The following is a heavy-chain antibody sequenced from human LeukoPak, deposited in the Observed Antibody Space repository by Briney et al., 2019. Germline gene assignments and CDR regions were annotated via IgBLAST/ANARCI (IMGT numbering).Heavy chain of an antibody. CDR1: GYIFTVYY. D-gene: IGHD3-22*01. V-gene: IGHV1-2*02. Sequence: ASVKVSCKDSGYIFTVYYMHWVRQAPGQGLEWMGWVNPNSGGTNYAQKFQGRVTMTRDTSISPAYMELSRLRSDDTAVYYCAKAKEWDYDSREDWFDPWGQGTLVTVSS. J-gene: IGHJ5*02. CDR2: VNPNSGGT. CDR3: AKAKEWDYDSREDWFDP.